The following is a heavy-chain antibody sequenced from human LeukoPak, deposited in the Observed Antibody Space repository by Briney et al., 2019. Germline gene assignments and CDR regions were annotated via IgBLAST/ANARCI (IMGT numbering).Heavy chain of an antibody. CDR2: IYYSGST. J-gene: IGHJ3*01. CDR1: GGSISSSSYY. V-gene: IGHV4-39*07. Sequence: SETLSLTCTVSGGSISSSSYYWGWIRQPPGKGLEWIGSIYYSGSTNYNPSLKSRVTISLDTSKYQFSLQLNSVTAADSAVYYCARDNDFGDAFDFWGQGTMVSVSS. CDR3: ARDNDFGDAFDF. D-gene: IGHD4-17*01.